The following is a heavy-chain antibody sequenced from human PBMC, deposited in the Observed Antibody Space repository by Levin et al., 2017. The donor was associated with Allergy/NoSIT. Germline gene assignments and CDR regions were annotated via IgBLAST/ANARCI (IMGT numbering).Heavy chain of an antibody. CDR1: GLIFSDYA. D-gene: IGHD2-15*01. CDR3: AKTLRI. V-gene: IGHV3-23*01. CDR2: ISDSGDST. Sequence: HGESLKISCAASGLIFSDYAMSWVRQAPGKGLQWVSSISDSGDSTYYADSVKGRFTISRDNSVNTLYLQMSSLRVEDTAVYYCAKTLRIGGQGTLVTVSS. J-gene: IGHJ4*02.